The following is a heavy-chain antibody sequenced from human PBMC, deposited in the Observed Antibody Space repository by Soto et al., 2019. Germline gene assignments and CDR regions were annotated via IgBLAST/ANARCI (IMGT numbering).Heavy chain of an antibody. V-gene: IGHV3-9*01. J-gene: IGHJ5*02. Sequence: GGSLRLSCAASGFTFDDYAMHWVRQAPGRGLEWASGITWNSGDITYTGSVKGRFSISRDNAENTLYLHMNSLRPEDTALYYCARSRGLRSRPLDLWGQGTLVTVSS. CDR1: GFTFDDYA. CDR3: ARSRGLRSRPLDL. CDR2: ITWNSGDI. D-gene: IGHD3-22*01.